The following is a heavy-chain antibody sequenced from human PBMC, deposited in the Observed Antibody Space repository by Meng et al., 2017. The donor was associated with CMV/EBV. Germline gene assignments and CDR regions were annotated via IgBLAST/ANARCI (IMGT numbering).Heavy chain of an antibody. CDR2: ISGYNDHT. Sequence: QVRRVQSGAEVRKPWASVKVSCKAAGYPFTHHGISWVRQAPGQGLEWMGWISGYNDHTKYARHLQGRVTMTTDTSTNTAYMELRSLRSDDTAIYYCARDTMRIMSFDHWGQGTLVTVSS. D-gene: IGHD2-15*01. CDR3: ARDTMRIMSFDH. J-gene: IGHJ4*02. CDR1: GYPFTHHG. V-gene: IGHV1-18*01.